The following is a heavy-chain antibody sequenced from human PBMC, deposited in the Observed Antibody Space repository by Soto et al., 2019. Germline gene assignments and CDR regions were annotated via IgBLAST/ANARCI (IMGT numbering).Heavy chain of an antibody. CDR1: GFTFTSSA. V-gene: IGHV1-58*01. D-gene: IGHD2-15*01. CDR2: IVVGSGNT. Sequence: QMQLVQSGPEAKKPGTSVKVSCKASGFTFTSSAVQWVRQARGQRLEWIGWIVVGSGNTNYAQKFQERVTITRDMSTSAAYRELSSLRAEDTAVYYCAAVGGVIMGGYCSGGSCYPDDYWGQGTLVTVSS. CDR3: AAVGGVIMGGYCSGGSCYPDDY. J-gene: IGHJ4*02.